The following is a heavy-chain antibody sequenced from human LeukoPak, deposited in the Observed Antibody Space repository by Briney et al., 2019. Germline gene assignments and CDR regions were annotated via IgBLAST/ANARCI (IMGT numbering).Heavy chain of an antibody. CDR1: GGSISSSNW. V-gene: IGHV4-4*02. CDR3: APREGYYYYVRAV. Sequence: SGTLSLTCAVSGGSISSSNWWSWVRQPPGKGLEWIGEIYHSGSTNYNPSLKSRVTISVDKSKNQFSLKLSSVTAADTAVYYCAPREGYYYYVRAVGEKGTRVPVPS. CDR2: IYHSGST. J-gene: IGHJ6*04.